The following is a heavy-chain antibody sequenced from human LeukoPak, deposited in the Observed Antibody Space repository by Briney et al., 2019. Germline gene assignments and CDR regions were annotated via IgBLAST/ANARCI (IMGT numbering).Heavy chain of an antibody. CDR3: AKDGDDFWSGYPGPDY. Sequence: GGSLRLSCAASGFTFSSYGMYWVRQAPGKGLEWVAFIRYDGSNKYYADSVKGRFTISRDNSKNTLYLQMNSLRAEDTAVYYCAKDGDDFWSGYPGPDYWGQGTLVTVSS. CDR2: IRYDGSNK. CDR1: GFTFSSYG. J-gene: IGHJ4*02. D-gene: IGHD3-3*01. V-gene: IGHV3-30*02.